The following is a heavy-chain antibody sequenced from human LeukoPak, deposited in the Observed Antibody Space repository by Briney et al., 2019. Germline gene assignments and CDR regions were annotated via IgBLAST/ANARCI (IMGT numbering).Heavy chain of an antibody. Sequence: GGSLRLSCAASGFTFSSYSMNWVRQAPGKGLEWVSYISSSSSTIYYADSVKGRFTISRDNAKNSLYLQMNSLRAEDTAVYYCARDGPTYYYDSSGPNWGQGTLVTVSS. J-gene: IGHJ4*02. CDR3: ARDGPTYYYDSSGPN. D-gene: IGHD3-22*01. CDR2: ISSSSSTI. V-gene: IGHV3-48*04. CDR1: GFTFSSYS.